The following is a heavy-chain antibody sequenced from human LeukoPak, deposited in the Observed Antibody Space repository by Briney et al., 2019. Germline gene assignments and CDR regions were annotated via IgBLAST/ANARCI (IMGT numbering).Heavy chain of an antibody. CDR1: GFTFSRYN. Sequence: PGGSLRLSCAASGFTFSRYNMNWVRQTPGKGLEWVSYISSSSSFIYYADSVKGRFTISRDNAKNSLYLQMNSLRAEDTAVYYCATYSSSNGREFQYWGQGTLVTVSS. CDR2: ISSSSSFI. J-gene: IGHJ1*01. D-gene: IGHD2-2*01. V-gene: IGHV3-21*01. CDR3: ATYSSSNGREFQY.